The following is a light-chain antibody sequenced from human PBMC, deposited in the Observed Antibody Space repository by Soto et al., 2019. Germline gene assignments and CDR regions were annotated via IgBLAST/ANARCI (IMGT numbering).Light chain of an antibody. Sequence: EIVLTQSPVTLYFSPGQGATLFCXXXQSVYNNYLAWYQQKPGQAPRLLISGASNRATGIPDRFSGSGSGTDFTLTISRLESEDFAVYYCQRYGSSPPHTFGQGTRLEIK. CDR2: GAS. CDR1: QSVYNNY. V-gene: IGKV3-20*01. CDR3: QRYGSSPPHT. J-gene: IGKJ5*01.